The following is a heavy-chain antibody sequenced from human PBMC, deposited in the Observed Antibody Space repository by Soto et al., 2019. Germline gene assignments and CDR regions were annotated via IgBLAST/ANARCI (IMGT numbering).Heavy chain of an antibody. J-gene: IGHJ5*02. CDR3: ARDRSSSWYRSMYNWFDP. CDR1: GGTFSSYA. V-gene: IGHV1-69*06. D-gene: IGHD6-13*01. CDR2: IIPIFGTA. Sequence: SVKVSCKASGGTFSSYAISWVRQAPGQGLEWMGGIIPIFGTANYAQKFQGRVTITADKSTSTAYMELSSLRSEDTAVYYCARDRSSSWYRSMYNWFDPWGQGTLVTVSS.